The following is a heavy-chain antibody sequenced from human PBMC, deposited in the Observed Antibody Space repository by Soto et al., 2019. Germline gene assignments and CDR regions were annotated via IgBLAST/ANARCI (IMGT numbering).Heavy chain of an antibody. CDR3: AREEGAAAGPLTHYYYYYGMDV. V-gene: IGHV3-30-3*01. CDR2: ISYDGSNK. J-gene: IGHJ6*02. D-gene: IGHD6-13*01. Sequence: GGSLRLSCAASGFTFSSYAMHWVRQAPGKGLEWVAVISYDGSNKYYADSVKGRFTISRDNSKNTLYLQMNSLRAEDTAVYYCAREEGAAAGPLTHYYYYYGMDVWGQGTTVTVSS. CDR1: GFTFSSYA.